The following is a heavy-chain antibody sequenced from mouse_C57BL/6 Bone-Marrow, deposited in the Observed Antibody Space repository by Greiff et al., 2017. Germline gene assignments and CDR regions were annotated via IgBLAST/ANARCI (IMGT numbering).Heavy chain of an antibody. V-gene: IGHV1-26*01. J-gene: IGHJ3*01. CDR3: ARSPKGFAY. CDR1: GYTFTDYY. CDR2: INPNNGGT. Sequence: EVKLQQSGPELVKPGASVKISCKASGYTFTDYYMNWVKQSHGKSLEWIGDINPNNGGTSYNQKFKGKATLTVDKSSSTAYMELRSLTSEDSAVYYCARSPKGFAYWGQGTLVTVSA.